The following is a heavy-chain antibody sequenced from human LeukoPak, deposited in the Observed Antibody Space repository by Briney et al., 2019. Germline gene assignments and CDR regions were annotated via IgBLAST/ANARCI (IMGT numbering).Heavy chain of an antibody. Sequence: ASVKVSCKASGGTFSSYAISWVRQAPGQGLEWMGWISAYNGNTNYAQKLQGRVTMTTDTSTSTAYMELRSLRSDDTAVYYCARAMRDWFDPWGQGTLVTVSS. CDR3: ARAMRDWFDP. CDR2: ISAYNGNT. V-gene: IGHV1-18*01. CDR1: GGTFSSYA. J-gene: IGHJ5*02.